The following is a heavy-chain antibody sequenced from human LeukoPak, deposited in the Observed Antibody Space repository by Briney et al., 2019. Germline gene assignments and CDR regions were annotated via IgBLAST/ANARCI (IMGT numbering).Heavy chain of an antibody. Sequence: GGSLRLSCAASGFTFSSHWMHWVRQVPRKGLVWVSRINSDGSSTSYADSVKGRFTISRDNAKNTLYLQMNSLRAEDTAVYYCARGSRSWPADYWGQGTLVTVSS. V-gene: IGHV3-74*01. D-gene: IGHD6-13*01. J-gene: IGHJ4*02. CDR1: GFTFSSHW. CDR2: INSDGSST. CDR3: ARGSRSWPADY.